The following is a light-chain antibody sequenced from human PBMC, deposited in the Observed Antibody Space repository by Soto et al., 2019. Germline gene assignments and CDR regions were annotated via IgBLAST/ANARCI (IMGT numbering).Light chain of an antibody. CDR3: QQYYSAPQLT. V-gene: IGKV4-1*01. J-gene: IGKJ4*01. Sequence: DIVMTQSPDSLAVSLGERATINCKSSQSVLYSRVNKNYLAWYQQKSGQPPKLLIYWASTRESGVPVRFSGSGSGTDFTLTISSLQAEDVAVYYCQQYYSAPQLTFGGGTKVEIK. CDR1: QSVLYSRVNKNY. CDR2: WAS.